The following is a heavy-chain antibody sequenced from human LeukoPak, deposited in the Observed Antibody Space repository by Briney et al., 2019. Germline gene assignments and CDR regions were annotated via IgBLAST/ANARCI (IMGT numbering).Heavy chain of an antibody. D-gene: IGHD3-10*01. J-gene: IGHJ6*03. CDR3: ARPLWFGESPVYYYYMDV. CDR1: GFTFSSYW. V-gene: IGHV3-21*01. Sequence: SGGSLRLSCAASGFTFSSYWMNWVRQAPGKGLEWVSSISSSSSYIYYADSVKGRFTISRDNAKNSLYLQMNSLRAEDTAVYYCARPLWFGESPVYYYYMDVWGKGTTVTVSS. CDR2: ISSSSSYI.